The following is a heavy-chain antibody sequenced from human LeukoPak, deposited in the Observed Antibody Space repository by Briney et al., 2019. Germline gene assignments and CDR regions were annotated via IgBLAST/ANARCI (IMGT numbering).Heavy chain of an antibody. CDR3: ARDGRGSSDV. J-gene: IGHJ6*04. V-gene: IGHV3-23*01. D-gene: IGHD2-15*01. CDR2: IGGSGGST. CDR1: GFTFSSYA. Sequence: GGSLRLSCAASGFTFSSYAMSWVRQAPGKGLEWVSVIGGSGGSTYYADSVKGRFTISRDNSKNTLYLQMSSLRAEDTAVYYCARDGRGSSDVWGKGTTVTVSS.